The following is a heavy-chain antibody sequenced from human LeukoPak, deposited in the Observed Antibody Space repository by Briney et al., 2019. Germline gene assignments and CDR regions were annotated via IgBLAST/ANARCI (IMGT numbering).Heavy chain of an antibody. V-gene: IGHV1-18*01. J-gene: IGHJ5*02. CDR2: ISAYNGNT. CDR3: ARGSIYGSGENWFDP. CDR1: CYTFTSYG. Sequence: ASVKVSCKASCYTFTSYGISWVRQAPGQGLEWMGWISAYNGNTKYSQKFQGRVTMTRDTSTSTVYMELSSLRSEDTAVYYCARGSIYGSGENWFDPWGQGTLVTVSS. D-gene: IGHD3-10*01.